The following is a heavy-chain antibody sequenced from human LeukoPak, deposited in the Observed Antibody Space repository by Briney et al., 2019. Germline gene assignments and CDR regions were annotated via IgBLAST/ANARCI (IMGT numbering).Heavy chain of an antibody. CDR2: IIPILGIA. D-gene: IGHD3-22*01. J-gene: IGHJ4*02. CDR3: QCLPAYYDSSGYYPILENDY. V-gene: IGHV1-69*04. Sequence: GASVKVSCKASGGTFSSYAISWVRQAPGQGLEWMGRIIPILGIANYAQKFQGRVTITADKSTSTAYMELSSLRSEDTAVYYCQCLPAYYDSSGYYPILENDYWGQGTLVTVYS. CDR1: GGTFSSYA.